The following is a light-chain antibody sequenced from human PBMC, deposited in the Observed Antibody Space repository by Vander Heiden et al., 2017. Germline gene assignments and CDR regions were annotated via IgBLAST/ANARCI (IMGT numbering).Light chain of an antibody. CDR3: QQYGSSPALT. Sequence: DILLTQSTGPLAWFPGERATLPCRASQSVSSNYLAWYQLTPGQAPRLLIYGASSRATGIPDRFSGSGSGTDFTLTISRLEPEDFAVYYCQQYGSSPALTFGGGTKVEIK. CDR1: QSVSSNY. J-gene: IGKJ4*01. V-gene: IGKV3-20*01. CDR2: GAS.